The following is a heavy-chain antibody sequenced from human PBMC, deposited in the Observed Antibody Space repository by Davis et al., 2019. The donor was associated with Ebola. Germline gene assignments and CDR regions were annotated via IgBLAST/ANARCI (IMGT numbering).Heavy chain of an antibody. Sequence: MPSETLSLTCTVSGGSISSGGYYWSWIRQHPGKGLEWIGYIYYSGSTYYNPSLKSRVTISVDTSKNQFSLKLSSVTAADTAVYYCARDSYSRSWPNWFDPWGQGTLVTVSS. CDR2: IYYSGST. CDR1: GGSISSGGYY. V-gene: IGHV4-31*03. D-gene: IGHD6-13*01. CDR3: ARDSYSRSWPNWFDP. J-gene: IGHJ5*02.